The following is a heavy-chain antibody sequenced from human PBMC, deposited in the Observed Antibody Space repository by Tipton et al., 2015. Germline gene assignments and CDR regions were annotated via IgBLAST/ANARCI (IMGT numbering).Heavy chain of an antibody. V-gene: IGHV3-53*01. CDR3: ARVVVTASYYPDY. CDR1: EFTFSDYA. J-gene: IGHJ4*02. D-gene: IGHD2-21*02. CDR2: IYSGGST. Sequence: GSLRLSCAASEFTFSDYAMTWFRQAPGKGLEWVSVIYSGGSTYYADSVKGRFTISRDNSKNTLYLQMNSLRAEDTAVYYCARVVVTASYYPDYWGQGTLVTVSS.